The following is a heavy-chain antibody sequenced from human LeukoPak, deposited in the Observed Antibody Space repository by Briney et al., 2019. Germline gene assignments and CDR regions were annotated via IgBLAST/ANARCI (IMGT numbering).Heavy chain of an antibody. CDR1: GFTFSDYY. D-gene: IGHD3-3*01. J-gene: IGHJ6*03. Sequence: GGSLRLSCAASGFTFSDYYMSWIRQAPGKGLEWVSYISSSGSTIYYADSAKGRFTISRDNAKNSLYLQMNSLRAEDTAVYYCARGEYDFWSGYYTAYYYMDVWGKGTTVTVSS. CDR3: ARGEYDFWSGYYTAYYYMDV. V-gene: IGHV3-11*04. CDR2: ISSSGSTI.